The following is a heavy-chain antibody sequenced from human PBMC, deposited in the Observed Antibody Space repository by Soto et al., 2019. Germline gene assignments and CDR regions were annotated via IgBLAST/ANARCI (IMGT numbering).Heavy chain of an antibody. V-gene: IGHV1-69*01. D-gene: IGHD3-10*01. Sequence: QVQLVQSGAEVKKPGSSVKVSCKASGGTFSSYAISWVRQAPGQGLEWMGGISPIFGTANYAQKFQGRVTITADESTSTAYMELSSLRSEDTAVYYCASRPGGYYGSGSYYTPYYYYGMDVWGQGTTVTVSS. CDR2: ISPIFGTA. CDR3: ASRPGGYYGSGSYYTPYYYYGMDV. J-gene: IGHJ6*02. CDR1: GGTFSSYA.